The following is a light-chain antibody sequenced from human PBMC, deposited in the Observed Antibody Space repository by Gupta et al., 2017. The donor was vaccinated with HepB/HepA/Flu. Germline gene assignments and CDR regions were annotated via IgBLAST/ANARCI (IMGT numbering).Light chain of an antibody. CDR1: KSISSY. V-gene: IGKV1-39*01. CDR3: QQHYSTPPYT. J-gene: IGKJ2*01. Sequence: IQMTQSPSSLSASVGDRVTITCRASKSISSYLYWYQQKPGKAPKLLISAASSLQSGVPSRFFGGGSGTDFTLTISSLQPEDFAAYYCQQHYSTPPYTFGQGTKVEIK. CDR2: AAS.